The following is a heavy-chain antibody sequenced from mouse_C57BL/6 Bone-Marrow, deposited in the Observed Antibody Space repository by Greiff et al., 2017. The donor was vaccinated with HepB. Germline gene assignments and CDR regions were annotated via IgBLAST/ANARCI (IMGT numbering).Heavy chain of an antibody. CDR1: GYAFTNYL. Sequence: QVHVKHSGAELVRPGTSVKVSCKASGYAFTNYLIAWVKQRPGQGLEWIGVINTGSGGTDYNEKFKGKATLTADKSSSTAYMQLSRLTSEDSAVYFCAREGYGYESFAYWGQGTLVTVSA. J-gene: IGHJ3*01. V-gene: IGHV1-54*01. D-gene: IGHD2-2*01. CDR3: AREGYGYESFAY. CDR2: INTGSGGT.